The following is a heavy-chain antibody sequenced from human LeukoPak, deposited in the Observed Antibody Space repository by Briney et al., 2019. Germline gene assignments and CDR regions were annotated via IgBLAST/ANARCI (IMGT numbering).Heavy chain of an antibody. J-gene: IGHJ6*02. CDR3: ARDLIDYYYGMDV. V-gene: IGHV4-59*01. CDR2: IYYSGST. D-gene: IGHD3-22*01. Sequence: SETLSLTCTVSGGSISSYYWSWIRQPPGKGQEWIGYIYYSGSTNYNPSLKSRVTMSVDTSKNQFSLKLSSVTAADTAVYYCARDLIDYYYGMDVWGQGTTVTVSS. CDR1: GGSISSYY.